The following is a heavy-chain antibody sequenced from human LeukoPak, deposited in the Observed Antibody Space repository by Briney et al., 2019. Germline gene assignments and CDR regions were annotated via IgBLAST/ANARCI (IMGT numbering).Heavy chain of an antibody. J-gene: IGHJ5*02. CDR2: IYYSGST. Sequence: SETLSLTCTVSGGSITNYYWTWIRQPPGKGLEWIGYIYYSGSTNYNPSLKSRVTISVDTSKNQFSLKLSSVTAADTAVYYCARADSGRGWFDPWGQGTLVTVSS. V-gene: IGHV4-59*01. D-gene: IGHD3-10*01. CDR3: ARADSGRGWFDP. CDR1: GGSITNYY.